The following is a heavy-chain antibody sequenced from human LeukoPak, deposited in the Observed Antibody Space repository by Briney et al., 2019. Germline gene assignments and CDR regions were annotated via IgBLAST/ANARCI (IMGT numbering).Heavy chain of an antibody. Sequence: GGSLRLSCTCSGFTFGDYAMSWVRQAPGKGLEWVGYIRNKAYGGTTDYAASVKGRFTISRDDSKSIAYLQMNSLKTDDTAVYYCFRDYYDSRPGFDFWGQGTMVTVSS. CDR3: FRDYYDSRPGFDF. V-gene: IGHV3-49*04. J-gene: IGHJ3*01. D-gene: IGHD3-22*01. CDR2: IRNKAYGGTT. CDR1: GFTFGDYA.